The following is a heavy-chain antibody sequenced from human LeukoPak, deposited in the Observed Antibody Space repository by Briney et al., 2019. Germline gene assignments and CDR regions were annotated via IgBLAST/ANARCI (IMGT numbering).Heavy chain of an antibody. CDR3: ANVRGWAEYFQY. J-gene: IGHJ1*01. Sequence: PAGSLRLSCAASGFTFSYYAMSWVRQAPGKGPKWVSTINGPGDTTYYADSVKGRFTISRDNSKNTLYLQMNSLRAEETAIYYCANVRGWAEYFQYRGQGTLVTVSS. D-gene: IGHD6-19*01. CDR2: INGPGDTT. V-gene: IGHV3-23*01. CDR1: GFTFSYYA.